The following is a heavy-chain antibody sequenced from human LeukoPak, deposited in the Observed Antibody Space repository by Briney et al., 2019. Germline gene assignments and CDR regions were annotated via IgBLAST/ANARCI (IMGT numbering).Heavy chain of an antibody. CDR2: ISSNGGST. D-gene: IGHD6-13*01. J-gene: IGHJ1*01. V-gene: IGHV3-64D*06. CDR1: GFTFSSYA. Sequence: PGGSLRLSCSASGFTFSSYAMHWVRQAPGKGLEYVSAISSNGGSTYCADSVKGRLTISRDNSKNTLYLQMSSLRAEDTAVYYCVKSSSSWSQFEYFQHWGQGTLVTVSS. CDR3: VKSSSSWSQFEYFQH.